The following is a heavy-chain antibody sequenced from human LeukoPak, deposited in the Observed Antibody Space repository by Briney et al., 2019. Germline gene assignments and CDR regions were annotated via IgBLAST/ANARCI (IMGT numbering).Heavy chain of an antibody. V-gene: IGHV3-23*01. Sequence: GGSLRLSCAASGFTFSSYAMSWVRQAPGKGLASVSAISGRGCSTYYADSVKRRFTISRDNSKNTLYLQMNSLRAEDTAVYYCAKSHVDTVYNYYFDYWGQGTLVTVSS. CDR3: AKSHVDTVYNYYFDY. CDR1: GFTFSSYA. D-gene: IGHD5-18*01. CDR2: ISGRGCST. J-gene: IGHJ4*02.